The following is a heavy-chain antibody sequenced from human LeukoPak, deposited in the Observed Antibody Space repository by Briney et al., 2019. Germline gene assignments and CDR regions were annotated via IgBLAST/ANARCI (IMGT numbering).Heavy chain of an antibody. CDR2: ISYDGSNK. V-gene: IGHV3-30*03. CDR1: GFTFSSYG. J-gene: IGHJ4*02. Sequence: GRSLRLSCAASGFTFSSYGMHWVRQAPGKGLEWVAVISYDGSNKYYADSVKGRFTISRDNSKNTLYLQMNSLRAEDTAVYYCARTKMATMIIDFWGQGTLVTVSS. D-gene: IGHD5-24*01. CDR3: ARTKMATMIIDF.